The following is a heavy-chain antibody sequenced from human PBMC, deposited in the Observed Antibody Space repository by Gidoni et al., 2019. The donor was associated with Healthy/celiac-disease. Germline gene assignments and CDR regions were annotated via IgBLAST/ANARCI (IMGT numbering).Heavy chain of an antibody. V-gene: IGHV3-21*01. CDR2: ISSSSSYI. J-gene: IGHJ4*02. CDR1: GFTFSSYS. D-gene: IGHD2-21*02. Sequence: EVQLVESGGGLVKPGGSLRLSCAASGFTFSSYSMNWVRQAPGKGLEWVSSISSSSSYIYYADSVKGRFTISRDNAKNSLYLQMNSLRAEDTAVYYCARDPYCGGDCYFFDYWGQGTLVTVSS. CDR3: ARDPYCGGDCYFFDY.